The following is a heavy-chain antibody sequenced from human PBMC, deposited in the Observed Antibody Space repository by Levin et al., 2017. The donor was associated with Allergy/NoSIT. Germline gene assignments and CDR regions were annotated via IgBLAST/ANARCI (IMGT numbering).Heavy chain of an antibody. CDR1: GFTFSSYS. CDR2: ISSSSSYI. D-gene: IGHD3-3*01. Sequence: GESLKISCAASGFTFSSYSMNWVRQAPGKGLEWVSSISSSSSYIYYADSVKGRFTISRDNAKNSLYLQMNSLRAEDTAVYYCARGLYYDFWGYYYYYYGMDVWGQGTTVTVSS. CDR3: ARGLYYDFWGYYYYYYGMDV. J-gene: IGHJ6*02. V-gene: IGHV3-21*01.